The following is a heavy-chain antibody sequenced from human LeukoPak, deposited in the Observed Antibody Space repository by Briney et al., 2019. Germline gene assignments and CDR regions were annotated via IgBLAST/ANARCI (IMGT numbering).Heavy chain of an antibody. CDR3: ARGYYSNYPFDY. CDR1: GGSFSGYY. J-gene: IGHJ4*02. Sequence: SETLSLTCAVYGGSFSGYYWSWIRQPPGKGLEWIGEINHSGSTNYNPSLKSRVTMSVDTSKNQFSLKLSSVTAADTAVYYCARGYYSNYPFDYWGQGTLVTVSS. D-gene: IGHD4-11*01. V-gene: IGHV4-34*01. CDR2: INHSGST.